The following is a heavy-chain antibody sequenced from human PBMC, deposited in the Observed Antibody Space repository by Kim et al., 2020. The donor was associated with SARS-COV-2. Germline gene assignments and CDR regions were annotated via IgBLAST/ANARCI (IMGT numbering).Heavy chain of an antibody. J-gene: IGHJ3*01. Sequence: GGSLRLSCAASGFTFSSYAMSWVRQAPGKGLEWVSAISGSGGSTYYADSVKGRFTISRDNSKNTLYLQMNSLIAEDTAVYYCAKDLRGTLRIPLWGQGTMVTVSS. CDR2: ISGSGGST. D-gene: IGHD4-17*01. V-gene: IGHV3-23*01. CDR3: AKDLRGTLRIPL. CDR1: GFTFSSYA.